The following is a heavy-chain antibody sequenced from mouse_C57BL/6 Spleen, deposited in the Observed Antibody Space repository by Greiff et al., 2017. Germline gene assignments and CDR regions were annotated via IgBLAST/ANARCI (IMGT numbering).Heavy chain of an antibody. V-gene: IGHV1-54*01. Sequence: QVQLQQSGAELVKPGTSVKVSCKASGYAFTNYLIEWVKQRPGQGLEWIGVINPGSGGTNYNEKFKGKATLTADKSSSTAYMQLSSLTSEDSAVYFCARQGYDYDLAWFAYWGQGTLVTVSA. D-gene: IGHD2-4*01. J-gene: IGHJ3*01. CDR2: INPGSGGT. CDR3: ARQGYDYDLAWFAY. CDR1: GYAFTNYL.